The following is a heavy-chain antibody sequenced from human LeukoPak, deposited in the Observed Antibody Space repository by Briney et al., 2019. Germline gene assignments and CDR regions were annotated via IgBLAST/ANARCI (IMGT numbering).Heavy chain of an antibody. V-gene: IGHV3-48*01. CDR2: ISSSSSTI. D-gene: IGHD4-17*01. Sequence: GGSLRLSCAASGFTFSSYSMNWVRQAPGKGLEWVSYISSSSSTIYYADSVKGRFTISRDNAKNSLYLQMNSLRAEDTAVYYCAKTLYGDYDDYWGQGTLVTVSS. CDR3: AKTLYGDYDDY. J-gene: IGHJ4*02. CDR1: GFTFSSYS.